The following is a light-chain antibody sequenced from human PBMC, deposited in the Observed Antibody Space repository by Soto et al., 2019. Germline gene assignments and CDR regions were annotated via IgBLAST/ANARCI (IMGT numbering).Light chain of an antibody. CDR3: QQSYSSLYT. V-gene: IGKV1-39*01. CDR1: QSISSH. CDR2: AAS. Sequence: DIQMTQSPSSLSASVGDRVTITCRASQSISSHLNWYQQKPGNAPKVLIFAASSLKSGVPSRFSGSGSGTDFTLTISSLQPEDYATYYCQQSYSSLYTFGQGTKLEIK. J-gene: IGKJ2*01.